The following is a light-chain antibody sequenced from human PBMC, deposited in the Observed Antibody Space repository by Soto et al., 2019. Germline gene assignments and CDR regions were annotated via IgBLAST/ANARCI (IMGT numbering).Light chain of an antibody. CDR1: QSLSNT. CDR3: QRYNDWPTT. V-gene: IGKV3-15*01. CDR2: GAS. J-gene: IGKJ1*01. Sequence: MTQSPATLSVSPGESATLSCRASQSLSNTVAWYQQKPGQAPRLLIYGASTRATGTPARFSGSGSGTEFTLNISSLQSEDFAVYYCQRYNDWPTTFGQGTKVEI.